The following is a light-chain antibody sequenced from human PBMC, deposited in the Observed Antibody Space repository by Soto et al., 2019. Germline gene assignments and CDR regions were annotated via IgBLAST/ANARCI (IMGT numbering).Light chain of an antibody. CDR1: RTISSY. J-gene: IGKJ2*01. V-gene: IGKV1-39*01. Sequence: DIQMTQSPSSLSASVGDRVPITCRASRTISSYVNWYQQKPGKAPNLLIYAASNLQSGVPSRFSGSGSGTDFTLTISSLQPEDCATYYCQQSNSSQITFGQGTNLEIK. CDR2: AAS. CDR3: QQSNSSQIT.